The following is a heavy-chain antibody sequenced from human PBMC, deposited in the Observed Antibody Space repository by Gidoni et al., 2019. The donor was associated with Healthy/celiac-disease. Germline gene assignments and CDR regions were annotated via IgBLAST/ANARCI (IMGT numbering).Heavy chain of an antibody. V-gene: IGHV3-23*01. CDR3: ANPPRPPPADYYYGMDV. CDR2: ISGSGGST. J-gene: IGHJ6*02. CDR1: GFTFSSYA. Sequence: EVQLLESGGGLVQPGGSLRLSCAASGFTFSSYAMSWVRQAPGKGLEWVSAISGSGGSTYYADSVKGRFTISRDNSKNTLYLQMNSLRAEDTAVYYCANPPRPPPADYYYGMDVWGQGTTVTVSS.